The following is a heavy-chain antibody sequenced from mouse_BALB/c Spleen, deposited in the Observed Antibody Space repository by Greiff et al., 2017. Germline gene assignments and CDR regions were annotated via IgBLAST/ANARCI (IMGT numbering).Heavy chain of an antibody. D-gene: IGHD3-2*01. CDR2: IRSKSNNYAT. J-gene: IGHJ4*01. CDR3: VRHDSSGYVPYAMDY. CDR1: GFTFNTYA. Sequence: EVQVVESGGGLVQPKGSLKLSCAASGFTFNTYAMNWVRQAPGKGLEWVAGIRSKSNNYATYYADSVKDRFTISRDDSQSMLYLQMNNLKTEDTAMYYCVRHDSSGYVPYAMDYWGQGTSVTVSS. V-gene: IGHV10-1*02.